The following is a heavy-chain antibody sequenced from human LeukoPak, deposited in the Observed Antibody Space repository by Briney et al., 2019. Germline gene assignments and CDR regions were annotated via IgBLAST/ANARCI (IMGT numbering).Heavy chain of an antibody. Sequence: SETLSLTCAVYGGSFSGYYWSWIRQPPGKGLEWIGEINHSGSTNYNPSLKSRVTISVDTPKNQFSLKLSSVTAADTAVYYCARVGGGARTFDYWGQGTLVTVSS. J-gene: IGHJ4*02. CDR3: ARVGGGARTFDY. V-gene: IGHV4-34*01. CDR1: GGSFSGYY. D-gene: IGHD1-26*01. CDR2: INHSGST.